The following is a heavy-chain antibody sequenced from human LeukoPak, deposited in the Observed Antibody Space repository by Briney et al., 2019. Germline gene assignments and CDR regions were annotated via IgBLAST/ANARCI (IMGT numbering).Heavy chain of an antibody. D-gene: IGHD3-22*01. J-gene: IGHJ4*02. CDR2: IIPIFGTA. Sequence: WASVKVSCKASGGTFSSYAISWVRQAPGQGLEWMGGIIPIFGTANYAQKFQGRVTITADESTSTAYMELSSLRSEDTAVYYCARASYDSSGYYYVLPSLDYWGQGTLVTVSS. CDR1: GGTFSSYA. V-gene: IGHV1-69*13. CDR3: ARASYDSSGYYYVLPSLDY.